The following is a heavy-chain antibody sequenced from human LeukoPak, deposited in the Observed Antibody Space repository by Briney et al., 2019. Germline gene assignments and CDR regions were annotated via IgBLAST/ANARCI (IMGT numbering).Heavy chain of an antibody. CDR2: MNPNSGNT. V-gene: IGHV1-8*01. Sequence: GASVKVSCKASGYTFTSYDINWVRQATGQGLEWMGWMNPNSGNTGYAQKFQGRVTMTRNTSISTAYMELSSLRSEDTAVYYCTRGPYSNRYQLLFLGYYYYMDVWGKGTTVTISS. D-gene: IGHD2-2*01. CDR3: TRGPYSNRYQLLFLGYYYYMDV. CDR1: GYTFTSYD. J-gene: IGHJ6*03.